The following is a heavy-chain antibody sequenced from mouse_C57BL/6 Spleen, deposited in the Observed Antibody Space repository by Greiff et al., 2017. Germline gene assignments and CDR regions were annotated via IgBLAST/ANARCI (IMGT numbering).Heavy chain of an antibody. CDR3: ATIYYGNYY. CDR2: ISRGSSTI. J-gene: IGHJ4*01. V-gene: IGHV5-17*01. Sequence: EVQRVESGGGLVKPGGSLKLSCAASGFTFSDYGMHWVRQAPEKGLEWVAYISRGSSTIYYADTVKGRFTISRDNAKTTLFLQMTSLRSEDTAMYYCATIYYGNYYWGQGTSVTVSS. CDR1: GFTFSDYG.